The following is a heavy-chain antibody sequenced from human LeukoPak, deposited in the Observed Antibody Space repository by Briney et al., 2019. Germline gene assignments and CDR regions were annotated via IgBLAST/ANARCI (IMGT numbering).Heavy chain of an antibody. CDR2: IRGSGGGT. V-gene: IGHV3-23*01. CDR1: GFTFNSYA. Sequence: PGGSLRLSCAASGFTFNSYAMSWVRQAPGKGLEWVSAIRGSGGGTYYADSVKGRFTISRDNSKNTLYLQMNSLRDEDTALYYCAKAGIGVVGYFDHWGQGTLVTVSS. D-gene: IGHD6-19*01. CDR3: AKAGIGVVGYFDH. J-gene: IGHJ4*02.